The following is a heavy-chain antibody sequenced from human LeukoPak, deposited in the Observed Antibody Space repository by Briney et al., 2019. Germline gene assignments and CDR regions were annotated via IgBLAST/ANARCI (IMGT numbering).Heavy chain of an antibody. D-gene: IGHD1-26*01. CDR2: TNAGNGNT. V-gene: IGHV1-3*01. CDR3: ARKGVGATADY. CDR1: GYTFTSYA. Sequence: ASVKVSCKASGYTFTSYAMHWVRQAPGQRLEWMGWTNAGNGNTKYSQKFQGRVTITRDTSASTAYMELSSLRSEDTAVYYCARKGVGATADYWGQGTLVTVSS. J-gene: IGHJ4*02.